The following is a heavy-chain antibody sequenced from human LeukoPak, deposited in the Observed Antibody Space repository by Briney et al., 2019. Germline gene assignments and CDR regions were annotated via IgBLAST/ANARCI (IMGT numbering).Heavy chain of an antibody. J-gene: IGHJ4*02. V-gene: IGHV3-23*01. Sequence: TGGSLRLSCAASGFTFSCYAMSWVRQAPGKGLEWVSAISGSGGSTYYADSVKGRFTISRDNSKNTLYLQMNSLRAEDTAVYYCAKVGPYYYGSGTSYYFGYWGQGTLVTVSS. CDR1: GFTFSCYA. CDR2: ISGSGGST. D-gene: IGHD3-10*01. CDR3: AKVGPYYYGSGTSYYFGY.